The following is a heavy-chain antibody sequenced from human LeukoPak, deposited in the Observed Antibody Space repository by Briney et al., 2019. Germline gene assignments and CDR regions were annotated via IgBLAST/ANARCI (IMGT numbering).Heavy chain of an antibody. V-gene: IGHV4-59*12. CDR2: IYYSGST. Sequence: SETLSLTCTVSGGSISSYYWSWIRQPPGKGLEWIGYIYYSGSTNYHPSLKSRVTISVDTSKNQFSLKLSSVTPEDTAVYYCARGGLISLANTPLGAFDIWGQGTMVSVSS. CDR1: GGSISSYY. D-gene: IGHD3/OR15-3a*01. CDR3: ARGGLISLANTPLGAFDI. J-gene: IGHJ3*02.